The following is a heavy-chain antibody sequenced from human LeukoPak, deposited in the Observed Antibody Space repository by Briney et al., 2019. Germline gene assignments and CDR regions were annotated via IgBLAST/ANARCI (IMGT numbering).Heavy chain of an antibody. J-gene: IGHJ3*02. CDR1: GGSISSSSYY. D-gene: IGHD3-16*01. Sequence: PSESLSLTCTVSGGSISSSSYYWGWIRQPPGKGLEWIGSIYYSGSTYYNPSLKSRVTISVDTSKNQFSLKLSSVTAADTAVYYCARVWDDAFDIWGQGTMVTVSS. V-gene: IGHV4-39*07. CDR2: IYYSGST. CDR3: ARVWDDAFDI.